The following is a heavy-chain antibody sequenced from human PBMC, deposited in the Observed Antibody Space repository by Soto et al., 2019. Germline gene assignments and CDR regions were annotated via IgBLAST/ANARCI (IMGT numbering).Heavy chain of an antibody. D-gene: IGHD2-8*01. J-gene: IGHJ5*02. V-gene: IGHV1-3*01. Sequence: ASVKVSCKASGYTFTSYAMHWVRQAPGQRLEWMGWINAGNGNTKYSQKFQGRVTITRDTSASTAYMELSSLRSEDTAVYYCARDSDDIVLMVYASYNWFDPWGQGTMVTVSS. CDR2: INAGNGNT. CDR3: ARDSDDIVLMVYASYNWFDP. CDR1: GYTFTSYA.